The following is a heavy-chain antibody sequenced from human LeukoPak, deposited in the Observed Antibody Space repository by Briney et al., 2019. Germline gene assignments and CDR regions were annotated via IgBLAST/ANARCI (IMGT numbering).Heavy chain of an antibody. CDR2: ISAYNGKT. CDR1: GYTFTNYG. D-gene: IGHD4-17*01. Sequence: EASVKVSCKASGYTFTNYGISWVRQAPGHGLEWMGWISAYNGKTNYAQKLQGRVTMTTDTSTSTAYMELRSLSSDDTAVYYCARDFHGDYTSDHWGRGTLVTVSS. CDR3: ARDFHGDYTSDH. V-gene: IGHV1-18*01. J-gene: IGHJ2*01.